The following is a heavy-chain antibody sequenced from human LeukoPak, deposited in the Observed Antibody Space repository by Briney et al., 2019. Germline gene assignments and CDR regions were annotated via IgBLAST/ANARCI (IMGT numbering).Heavy chain of an antibody. J-gene: IGHJ3*02. CDR2: IYPGDFDT. CDR3: ASWGYSSGWYDAFDI. V-gene: IGHV5-51*01. CDR1: GYSFTSYW. Sequence: GESLKISCKGSGYSFTSYWIGWVRQMPGKGLEWMGIIYPGDFDTRYSPSFQGQVTISADKSISTAYLQWSSLKASDTAMYYCASWGYSSGWYDAFDIWGQGTMVTVSS. D-gene: IGHD6-19*01.